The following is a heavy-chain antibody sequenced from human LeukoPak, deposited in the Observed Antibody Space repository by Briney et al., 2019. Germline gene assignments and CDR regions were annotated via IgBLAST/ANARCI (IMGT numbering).Heavy chain of an antibody. V-gene: IGHV1-18*01. D-gene: IGHD2-15*01. J-gene: IGHJ4*02. CDR3: ARWGPYCSGGNCYQFDY. CDR2: ISAYNGNT. CDR1: GYTFTSYG. Sequence: ASVKVSCKASGYTFTSYGISWVRQAPGQGLEWMGWISAYNGNTNYAQKLQGRVTMTTDTSTSTAYMELRSLRSDDTAVYYCARWGPYCSGGNCYQFDYWGQGTLVTVSS.